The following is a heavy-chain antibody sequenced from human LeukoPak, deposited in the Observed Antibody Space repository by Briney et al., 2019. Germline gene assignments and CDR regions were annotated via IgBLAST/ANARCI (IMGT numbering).Heavy chain of an antibody. Sequence: SETLSLTCTVSGGSISSYYWSWIRQPPGKGLEWIGSIYYSGSTYYNPSLKSRVTISVDTSKNQFSLKLSSVTAADTAVYYCARLSSSGRDYWGQGTLVTVSS. CDR1: GGSISSYY. CDR2: IYYSGST. CDR3: ARLSSSGRDY. V-gene: IGHV4-59*05. D-gene: IGHD6-19*01. J-gene: IGHJ4*02.